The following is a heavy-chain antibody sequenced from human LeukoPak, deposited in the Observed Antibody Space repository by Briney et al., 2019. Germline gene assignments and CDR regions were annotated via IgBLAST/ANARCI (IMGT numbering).Heavy chain of an antibody. D-gene: IGHD2-15*01. CDR1: GFTFSTYS. V-gene: IGHV3-21*01. J-gene: IGHJ4*02. Sequence: GGSLRLSCAASGFTFSTYSMNWVRQAPGKGLEWVSSISGSSSFIYYADSVKGRFTTSNDNAKNSLYLQMNSLRAEDTAVYYCARLGWGNYFDYWGQGTLVTVSS. CDR2: ISGSSSFI. CDR3: ARLGWGNYFDY.